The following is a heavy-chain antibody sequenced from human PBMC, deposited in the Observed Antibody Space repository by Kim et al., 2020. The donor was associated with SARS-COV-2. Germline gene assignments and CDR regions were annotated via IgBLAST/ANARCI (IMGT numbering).Heavy chain of an antibody. D-gene: IGHD3-9*01. CDR3: AKPNLRYFDWLSPLGY. Sequence: SVKGRFTLSRDNSKNSLYLQMNSLRAEETAVYYCAKPNLRYFDWLSPLGYWGQGTLVTVSS. V-gene: IGHV3-33*06. J-gene: IGHJ4*02.